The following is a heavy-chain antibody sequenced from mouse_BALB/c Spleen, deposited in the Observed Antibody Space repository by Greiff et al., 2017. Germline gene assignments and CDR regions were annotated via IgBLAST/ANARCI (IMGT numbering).Heavy chain of an antibody. V-gene: IGHV1-77*01. Sequence: QVQLKESGPELVKPGASVKMSCKASGYTFPDYVISWVKQRTGQGLEWIGEIYPGSGSTYYNEKFKGKATLTADKSSNTAYMQLSSLTSEDSAVYFCARSVYGNYVYYYAMDYWGQGTSVTVSS. CDR3: ARSVYGNYVYYYAMDY. CDR1: GYTFPDYV. J-gene: IGHJ4*01. D-gene: IGHD2-1*01. CDR2: IYPGSGST.